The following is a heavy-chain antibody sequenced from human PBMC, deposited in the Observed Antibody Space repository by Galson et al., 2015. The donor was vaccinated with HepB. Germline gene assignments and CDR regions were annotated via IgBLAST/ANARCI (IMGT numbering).Heavy chain of an antibody. J-gene: IGHJ6*02. CDR2: IIPILGIA. V-gene: IGHV1-69*04. Sequence: SVKVSCKASGGTFSSYAISWVRQAPGQGLEWMGRIIPILGIANYAQKFQGRVTITADKSASTAYMELSSLRSEDTAVYYCARDGQKVGATGLYYYYGMDVWGQGTTVTVSS. D-gene: IGHD1-26*01. CDR3: ARDGQKVGATGLYYYYGMDV. CDR1: GGTFSSYA.